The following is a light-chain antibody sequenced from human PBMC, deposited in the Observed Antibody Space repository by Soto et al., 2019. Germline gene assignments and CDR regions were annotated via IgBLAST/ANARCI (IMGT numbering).Light chain of an antibody. CDR2: AAS. V-gene: IGKV1-39*01. CDR1: QAIRTA. Sequence: IQLTQSPSSLSASVGDSVAITCRASQAIRTALGWYQQKPGKAPELLIYAASYLGNGVPSRFSGSGSGTYFTLTISSLQPEDLATYYCQQSYTTPLTFGGGTKVDI. CDR3: QQSYTTPLT. J-gene: IGKJ4*01.